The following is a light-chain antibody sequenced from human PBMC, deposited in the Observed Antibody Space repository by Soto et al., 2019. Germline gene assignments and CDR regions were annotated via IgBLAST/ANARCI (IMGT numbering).Light chain of an antibody. J-gene: IGKJ1*01. Sequence: DIVMTQSPDSLAVSLGERATFNCKSSQNILDRAENKNYLAWYQQKSGQPPKLLIYWASLREPGVPDRFTGSGSGTDFTLTISSLQAEDVAVYYCQQYFTSPWTFGQGTKVDIK. CDR2: WAS. V-gene: IGKV4-1*01. CDR1: QNILDRAENKNY. CDR3: QQYFTSPWT.